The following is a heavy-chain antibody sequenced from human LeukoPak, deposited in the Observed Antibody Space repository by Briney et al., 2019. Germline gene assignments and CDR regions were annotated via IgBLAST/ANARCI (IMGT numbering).Heavy chain of an antibody. CDR1: GGSMSRYY. Sequence: SETLSLTCTVSGGSMSRYYWSGIRQPPGKGLEWIGYMYYSGSTKYNPSLKSRVTISVDTSKNQFSLKLSSVTAADTAVYYCARSGTWSYFYYWGQGTLVTVSS. V-gene: IGHV4-59*01. D-gene: IGHD2-8*01. CDR3: ARSGTWSYFYY. J-gene: IGHJ4*02. CDR2: MYYSGST.